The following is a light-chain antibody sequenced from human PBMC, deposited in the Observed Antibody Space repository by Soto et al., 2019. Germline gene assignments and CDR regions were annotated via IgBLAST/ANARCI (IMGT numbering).Light chain of an antibody. CDR3: QQLNSYPPYT. V-gene: IGKV1-9*01. J-gene: IGKJ2*01. CDR2: AAS. CDR1: QGISSY. Sequence: DIQLTQSPSSLSASVGDRVTITCRASQGISSYLAWYQQKPGKAPKLLIYAASTLQSGVPSRFSGSGSGTEFTLTISSLQPEDVATYYCQQLNSYPPYTFGQGTKLEIK.